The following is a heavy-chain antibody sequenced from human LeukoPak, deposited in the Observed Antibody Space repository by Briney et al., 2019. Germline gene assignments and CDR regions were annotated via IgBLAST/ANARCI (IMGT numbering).Heavy chain of an antibody. V-gene: IGHV3-23*01. Sequence: GGSLRLSCAASGFTFSNYAMSWVRQAPGKGLEWVSGISGSGGSTYYADSVKGRFTISRDNSKNTLYLQMNSLRAEDTAVYYCAKEWDIVSTITWFDPWGQGTLVTVSS. CDR1: GFTFSNYA. CDR3: AKEWDIVSTITWFDP. CDR2: ISGSGGST. J-gene: IGHJ5*02. D-gene: IGHD5-12*01.